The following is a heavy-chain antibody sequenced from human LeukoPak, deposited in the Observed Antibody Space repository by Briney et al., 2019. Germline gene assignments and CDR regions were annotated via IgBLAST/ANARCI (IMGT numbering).Heavy chain of an antibody. V-gene: IGHV3-73*01. J-gene: IGHJ4*02. D-gene: IGHD4-17*01. CDR1: GFTFSSYS. Sequence: PGGSLRLSCAASGFTFSSYSMNWVRQASEKGLEWVGRIRSKANSFATAYGESVKGRFTVSRDDSKNTAYLQMDSLKTEDTAVYYCTGHSSSNGDYYFDSWGQGTPVTVSS. CDR2: IRSKANSFAT. CDR3: TGHSSSNGDYYFDS.